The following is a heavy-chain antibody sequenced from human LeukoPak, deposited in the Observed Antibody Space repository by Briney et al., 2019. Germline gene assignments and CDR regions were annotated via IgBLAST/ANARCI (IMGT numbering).Heavy chain of an antibody. CDR2: ISYSGST. Sequence: SETLSLTCTVSGGSISSSSFSWGWIRQPPGKGLEWIGSISYSGSTYYSPSLKSRVTISVDTSKNQFSLKLSSVIAADTAVYYCARISPVVVITSAWFDPWGQGTLVTVSS. CDR3: ARISPVVVITSAWFDP. V-gene: IGHV4-39*01. D-gene: IGHD3-22*01. CDR1: GGSISSSSFS. J-gene: IGHJ5*02.